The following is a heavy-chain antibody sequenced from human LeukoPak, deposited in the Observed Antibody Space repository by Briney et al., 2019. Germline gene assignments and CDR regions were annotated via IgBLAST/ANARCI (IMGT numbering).Heavy chain of an antibody. V-gene: IGHV4-4*02. CDR1: GGSISSSYW. Sequence: SGTLSLTCAVSGGSISSSYWWTWVRQPPGKGLEWIGEIYHSGSTNYNPSLKSRLTISVDKSKNQFSLKLSSVTAADTAVYYCARSYWTGYHYLTFWGQGTLVTVSS. CDR2: IYHSGST. D-gene: IGHD3/OR15-3a*01. CDR3: ARSYWTGYHYLTF. J-gene: IGHJ4*02.